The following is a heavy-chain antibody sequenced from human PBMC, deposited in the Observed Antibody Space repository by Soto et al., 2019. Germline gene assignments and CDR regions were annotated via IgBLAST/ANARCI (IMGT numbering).Heavy chain of an antibody. CDR2: INHSGST. CDR1: GGSFSGYY. D-gene: IGHD6-19*01. V-gene: IGHV4-34*01. CDR3: ARTGCIGGCGDY. Sequence: QVQLQQWGAGLLKPSETLSLTCAVYGGSFSGYYWSWIRQPPGKGLEWIGEINHSGSTNYNPSLKSRVTISVDTSKNQFSLKLSSVTAADTAVYYCARTGCIGGCGDYWGQGTLVTVSS. J-gene: IGHJ4*02.